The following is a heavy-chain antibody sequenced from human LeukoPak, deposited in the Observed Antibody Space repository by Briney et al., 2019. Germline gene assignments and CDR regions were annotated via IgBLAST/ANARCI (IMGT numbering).Heavy chain of an antibody. CDR1: GFTFSSYA. D-gene: IGHD5-18*01. CDR3: AKEDPAIILGIDY. V-gene: IGHV3-23*01. J-gene: IGHJ4*02. Sequence: GGSLRLSRAASGFTFSSYAMSWVRQAPGKGLEWVSAVTGSGGSTYYADSVRGRFTISRDNSKNTLFLQLDSLRVEDTAVYYCAKEDPAIILGIDYWGQGALVIVSS. CDR2: VTGSGGST.